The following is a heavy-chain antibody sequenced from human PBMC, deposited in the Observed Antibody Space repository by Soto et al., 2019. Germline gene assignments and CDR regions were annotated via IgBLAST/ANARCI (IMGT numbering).Heavy chain of an antibody. CDR1: GFTFSSYW. CDR2: INSDGSST. D-gene: IGHD4-17*01. CDR3: ARVSSHGDYDLYYYGMDV. V-gene: IGHV3-74*01. Sequence: PGGSLRLSCAASGFTFSSYWMHWVRQTPGKGLVWVSRINSDGSSTSYADSVKGRFTISRDNAKNTLYLQMNSLRAEDTAVYYCARVSSHGDYDLYYYGMDVWGQGTTVTVSS. J-gene: IGHJ6*02.